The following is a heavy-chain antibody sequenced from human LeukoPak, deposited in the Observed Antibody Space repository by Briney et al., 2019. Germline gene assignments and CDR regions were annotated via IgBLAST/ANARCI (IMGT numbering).Heavy chain of an antibody. CDR1: GGSISTSTYY. D-gene: IGHD5-12*01. CDR2: ISHRGST. CDR3: AAQYSGYVRLDY. Sequence: PSETLSLTCTVSGGSISTSTYYWGWIRQPPGKGLEWIGEISHRGSTNYNPSLKSRVTMSVDTSKNQFSLKLTSVTAADTAVYYCAAQYSGYVRLDYWGQGTLVTVSS. J-gene: IGHJ4*02. V-gene: IGHV4-39*07.